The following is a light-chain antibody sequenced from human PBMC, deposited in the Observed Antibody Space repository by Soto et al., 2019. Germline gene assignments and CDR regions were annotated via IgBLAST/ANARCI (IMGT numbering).Light chain of an antibody. CDR2: AAS. Sequence: DIQMTQSPSSLSASVGDRVTITCRASQAIYNYLAWYQQKPGKAPTLLISAASTLQSGVPSRFSGSGSGTDFILIISSLQPEDVATYCCQKFSAAPTFGGGTKVEI. CDR3: QKFSAAPT. J-gene: IGKJ4*01. CDR1: QAIYNY. V-gene: IGKV1-27*01.